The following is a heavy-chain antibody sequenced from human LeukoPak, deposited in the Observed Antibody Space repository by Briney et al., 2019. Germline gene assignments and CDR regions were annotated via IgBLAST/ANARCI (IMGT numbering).Heavy chain of an antibody. Sequence: GGSLRLSCAASGFTFSSYAMSWVRQAPGKGLEWVSAISGSGGSTYYADSVKGRFTISRDNSKNTLYLQMNSLRAEDTAVYYCAKVSRGYYGSGSYILDYWGQGTLVTVSS. V-gene: IGHV3-23*01. CDR2: ISGSGGST. D-gene: IGHD3-10*01. J-gene: IGHJ4*02. CDR3: AKVSRGYYGSGSYILDY. CDR1: GFTFSSYA.